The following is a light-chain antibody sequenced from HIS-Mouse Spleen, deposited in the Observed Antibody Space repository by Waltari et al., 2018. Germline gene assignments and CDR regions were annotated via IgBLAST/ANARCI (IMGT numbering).Light chain of an antibody. CDR1: SSDVGGYNY. Sequence: QSALTQPRSVPGSPAHSVTIPCPGTSSDVGGYNYVSLYQQHPGKAPKLMIYEVSKRPSGVPDRFSGSKSGNTASLTISGLQAEDEADYYCCSYAGSYTGVFGTGTKVTVL. CDR3: CSYAGSYTGV. J-gene: IGLJ1*01. V-gene: IGLV2-11*01. CDR2: EVS.